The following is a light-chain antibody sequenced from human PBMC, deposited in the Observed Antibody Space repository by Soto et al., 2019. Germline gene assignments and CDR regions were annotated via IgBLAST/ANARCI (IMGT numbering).Light chain of an antibody. J-gene: IGKJ5*01. V-gene: IGKV3-11*01. Sequence: EIVLTQSPATLSLSPGERATLSCRASHSISNYLAWYQQKPGQAPRLLIYDASTRATGIPARFSGSGSGTDFTLTISSIAPEDFAVYYCQQRSDWITVGQGTRLEIK. CDR1: HSISNY. CDR2: DAS. CDR3: QQRSDWIT.